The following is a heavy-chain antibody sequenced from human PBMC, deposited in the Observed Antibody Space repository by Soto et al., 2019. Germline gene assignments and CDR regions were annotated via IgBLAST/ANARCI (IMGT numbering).Heavy chain of an antibody. CDR3: ARGAGGAYYLDY. CDR2: ISGDGSRT. CDR1: GFTFTNYW. D-gene: IGHD3-10*01. J-gene: IGHJ4*02. V-gene: IGHV3-74*01. Sequence: EVQLVESGGGLVQPGGSLRLSCATSGFTFTNYWTHWVRQAPGEGLVWVSRISGDGSRTNYADSVKGRFTISIDNAKTSLYLQMNSLRADDTAVYYCARGAGGAYYLDYWGQGTLVTVSS.